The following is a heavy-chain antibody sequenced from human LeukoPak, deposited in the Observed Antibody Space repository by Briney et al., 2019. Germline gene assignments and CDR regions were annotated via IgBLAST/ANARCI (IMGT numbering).Heavy chain of an antibody. J-gene: IGHJ6*02. CDR2: IYHSGST. CDR1: GGSISSSNW. V-gene: IGHV4-4*02. D-gene: IGHD1-1*01. Sequence: SETLSLTCAVSGGSISSSNWWSWVRQPPGKGLEWIGKIYHSGSTNYNPSLKSRVTISVDKSKNQFSLKLSSVTAADTAVYYCARVLLRQTVGYYYYYGMDVWGQGTTVTVSS. CDR3: ARVLLRQTVGYYYYYGMDV.